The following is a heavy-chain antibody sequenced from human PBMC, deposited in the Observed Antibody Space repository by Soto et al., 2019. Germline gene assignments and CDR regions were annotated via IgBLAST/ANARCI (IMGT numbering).Heavy chain of an antibody. CDR2: ISYDGSNK. D-gene: IGHD1-26*01. J-gene: IGHJ4*02. V-gene: IGHV3-30*18. CDR1: GFTFSSYG. Sequence: GGSLRLSCAASGFTFSSYGMHWVRQAPGKGLEWVAVISYDGSNKYYADSVKGRFTISRDNSKNTLYLQMNSLRAEDTAVYYCAKQSTGSKGIVGATRPYYFDYWGQGTLVTVSS. CDR3: AKQSTGSKGIVGATRPYYFDY.